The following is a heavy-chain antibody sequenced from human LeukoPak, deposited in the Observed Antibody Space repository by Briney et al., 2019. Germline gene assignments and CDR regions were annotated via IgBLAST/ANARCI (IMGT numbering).Heavy chain of an antibody. V-gene: IGHV3-30*04. J-gene: IGHJ4*02. Sequence: TGGSLRLSCAASGFTFSSYAMHWVRQTPGKGLEWVAVISYDGSDKHYAASVRGRFTISRDNSKNTLYLQMNSLRAEDTAVYYCAKDRSGSYSQGLDYWGQGTLVTVSS. CDR1: GFTFSSYA. D-gene: IGHD1-26*01. CDR2: ISYDGSDK. CDR3: AKDRSGSYSQGLDY.